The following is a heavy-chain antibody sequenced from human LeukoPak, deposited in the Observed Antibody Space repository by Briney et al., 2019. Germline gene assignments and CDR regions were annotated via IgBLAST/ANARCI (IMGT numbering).Heavy chain of an antibody. CDR1: GGSISSYC. CDR2: IYYSGST. Sequence: SETLSLTCTVSGGSISSYCWSWIRQPPGKGLEWIGYIYYSGSTNYNPSLKSRVTISVDTSKNQFSLKLSSVTAADTAVYYCARRPYYYGMDVWGQGTTVTVSS. V-gene: IGHV4-59*01. CDR3: ARRPYYYGMDV. J-gene: IGHJ6*02.